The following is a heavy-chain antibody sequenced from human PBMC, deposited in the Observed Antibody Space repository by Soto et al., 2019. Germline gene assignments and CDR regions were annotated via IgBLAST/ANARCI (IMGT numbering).Heavy chain of an antibody. CDR2: IYPGDSDT. CDR3: ARSGRVTYYYDSSCYYGYFDY. CDR1: GYSFTSYW. Sequence: GESLKISCKGSGYSFTSYWIGWVRQMPGKGLEWMGIIYPGDSDTRYSPSFQGQVTISADKSISTAYLQWSSLKASDTAMYYCARSGRVTYYYDSSCYYGYFDYWGQGTLVTVSS. D-gene: IGHD3-22*01. J-gene: IGHJ4*02. V-gene: IGHV5-51*01.